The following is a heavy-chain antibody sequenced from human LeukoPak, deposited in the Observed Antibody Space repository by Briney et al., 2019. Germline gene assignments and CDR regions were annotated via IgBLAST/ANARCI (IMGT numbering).Heavy chain of an antibody. Sequence: GGSLRLSCAASGFTFSNYAMSWVRQTPGKGLECVSVVTGSGGDTYYTGSVNGRFTISRDNSKNTLYLQMNSLRAEDTAVYYCAKAEGGYYYYGMDVWGQGTTVTVSS. J-gene: IGHJ6*02. D-gene: IGHD1-14*01. V-gene: IGHV3-23*01. CDR1: GFTFSNYA. CDR2: VTGSGGDT. CDR3: AKAEGGYYYYGMDV.